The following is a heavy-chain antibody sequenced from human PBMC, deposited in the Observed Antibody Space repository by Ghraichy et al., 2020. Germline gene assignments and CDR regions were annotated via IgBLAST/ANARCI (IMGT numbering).Heavy chain of an antibody. CDR1: GFTFSSYA. Sequence: GGSLRLSCAASGFTFSSYAMSWVRQAPGKGLEWVSAISGSGGSTYYADSVKGRFTISRDNSKNTLYLQMNSLRAEDTAVYYCAKELDYSNELTNWFDPWGQGTLVTVSS. J-gene: IGHJ5*02. V-gene: IGHV3-23*01. CDR3: AKELDYSNELTNWFDP. CDR2: ISGSGGST. D-gene: IGHD4-11*01.